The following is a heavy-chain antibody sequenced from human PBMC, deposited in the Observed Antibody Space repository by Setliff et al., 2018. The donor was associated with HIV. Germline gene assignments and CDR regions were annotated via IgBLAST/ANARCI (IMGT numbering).Heavy chain of an antibody. D-gene: IGHD5-12*01. J-gene: IGHJ2*01. V-gene: IGHV3-21*01. CDR1: GFTFSSYS. CDR2: ISSSSSYI. Sequence: PGGSLRLSCAASGFTFSSYSMNWVRQAPGKGLEWVSSISSSSSYIYYADSVKGRFTISRDNAKNSLYLQMNSLRAEDTTIYYCARVPVMATITYWYFDLWGRGTLVTVSS. CDR3: ARVPVMATITYWYFDL.